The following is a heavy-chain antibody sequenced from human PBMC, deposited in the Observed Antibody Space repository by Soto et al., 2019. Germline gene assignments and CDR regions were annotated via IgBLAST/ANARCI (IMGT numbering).Heavy chain of an antibody. J-gene: IGHJ6*03. Sequence: EVQLVASGGGLVQPGRSLRLSCAASGFTFDDYAMHWVRQAPGKGLEGVSGISWNSGSIGYADSVKGRFTISRDNAKNSLYLQMNSLRAEDTALYYCAKDQTGNYYYYMDVWGKGTTVTVSS. CDR2: ISWNSGSI. CDR3: AKDQTGNYYYYMDV. D-gene: IGHD1-1*01. V-gene: IGHV3-9*01. CDR1: GFTFDDYA.